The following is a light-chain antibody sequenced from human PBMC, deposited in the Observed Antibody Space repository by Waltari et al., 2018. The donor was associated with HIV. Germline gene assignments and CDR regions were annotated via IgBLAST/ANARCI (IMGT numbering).Light chain of an antibody. Sequence: QTVVTQEPSFSVSPGGTVTLTCGFISGSAPTSYYPSWYQQTPGQAPRTLIYSTNTRSSGVPDRFSGSILGNKAALTITGAQADDESDYYCVLYMGSGIWVFGGGTKLTVL. V-gene: IGLV8-61*01. J-gene: IGLJ3*02. CDR1: SGSAPTSYY. CDR3: VLYMGSGIWV. CDR2: STN.